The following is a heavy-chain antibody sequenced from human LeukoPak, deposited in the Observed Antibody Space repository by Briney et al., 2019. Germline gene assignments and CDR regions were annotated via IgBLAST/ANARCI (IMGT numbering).Heavy chain of an antibody. CDR3: ARDLWNFYDDSGYYRDFDS. CDR2: IGSYGGDT. Sequence: ASVKVSCKATSRISWVRQAPGQGLEWMGWIGSYGGDTYYAQKFQGRVTVTTDTSTSTVYVELRSLRSDDMAVYYCARDLWNFYDDSGYYRDFDSWGQGTLVTVSS. D-gene: IGHD3-22*01. V-gene: IGHV1-18*03. CDR1: TSR. J-gene: IGHJ5*01.